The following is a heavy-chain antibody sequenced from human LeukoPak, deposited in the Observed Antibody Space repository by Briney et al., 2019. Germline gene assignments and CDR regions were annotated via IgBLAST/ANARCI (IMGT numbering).Heavy chain of an antibody. CDR1: GFTFSSYW. J-gene: IGHJ6*03. D-gene: IGHD1-26*01. CDR2: IKQDGREK. V-gene: IGHV3-7*01. Sequence: GGSLRLSCAASGFTFSSYWMSWVRQAPGKGVVWGANIKQDGREKYYVDSVKGRFTISRDNAKNSLYLQMNSLRAEDTAVYYCARIGRYGFGYYYYYMDVWGKGTTVTVSS. CDR3: ARIGRYGFGYYYYYMDV.